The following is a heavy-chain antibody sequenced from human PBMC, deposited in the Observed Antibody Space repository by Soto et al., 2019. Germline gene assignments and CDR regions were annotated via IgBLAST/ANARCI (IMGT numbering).Heavy chain of an antibody. CDR3: ARYWSAGTLYGAFDI. V-gene: IGHV1-69*06. CDR2: IIPMIGAT. CDR1: GGTFSDFT. Sequence: QVQLVQSGSEVKKPGSSVKVSCKASGGTFSDFTLSWLRQAPGRGLEWMGGIIPMIGATNNAQKLKGRLTITSDKSTGTVYMELNSLRSDDTAVYYCARYWSAGTLYGAFDIWGQGTEVTVSP. D-gene: IGHD2-15*01. J-gene: IGHJ3*02.